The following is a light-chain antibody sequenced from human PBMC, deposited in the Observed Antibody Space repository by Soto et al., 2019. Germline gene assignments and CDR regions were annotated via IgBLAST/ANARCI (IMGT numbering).Light chain of an antibody. CDR3: QQSYDMPWT. Sequence: DIQMTQSPSSLSASVGDTVTITCRASQIISTYLTWYQQKPGKAPKLLIYAAYNLQSGVPSRFSGSGSGTDFTLTISSLPPEDFAAYYCQQSYDMPWTFGQGTKVEIK. J-gene: IGKJ1*01. V-gene: IGKV1-39*01. CDR1: QIISTY. CDR2: AAY.